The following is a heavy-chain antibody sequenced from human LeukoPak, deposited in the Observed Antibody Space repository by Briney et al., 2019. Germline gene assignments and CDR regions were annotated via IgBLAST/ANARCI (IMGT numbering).Heavy chain of an antibody. CDR1: GFTFSSYS. D-gene: IGHD3-9*01. CDR2: ISGSGGST. CDR3: AKDRLTEVDAFDI. Sequence: GGSLRLSCAASGFTFSSYSMNWARQAPGKGLEWVSAISGSGGSTYYADSVKGRFTISRDNSKNTLYLQMNSLRAEDTAVYCAKDRLTEVDAFDIWGQGTMVTVSS. J-gene: IGHJ3*02. V-gene: IGHV3-23*01.